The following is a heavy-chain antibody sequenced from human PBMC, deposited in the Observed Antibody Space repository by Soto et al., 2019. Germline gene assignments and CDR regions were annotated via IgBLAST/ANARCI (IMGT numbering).Heavy chain of an antibody. CDR1: GFTVSSNY. Sequence: EVQLVESGGGLIQPGGSLRLSCAASGFTVSSNYMSWVRQAPGKGLEWVSVIYSGGSTYYADSVKGRFTISRDNSKNTLDLQMNSLRAEDTAVYYCASMEHCGGDCQEYFQHWGQGTLVTVSS. CDR3: ASMEHCGGDCQEYFQH. D-gene: IGHD2-21*02. J-gene: IGHJ1*01. CDR2: IYSGGST. V-gene: IGHV3-53*01.